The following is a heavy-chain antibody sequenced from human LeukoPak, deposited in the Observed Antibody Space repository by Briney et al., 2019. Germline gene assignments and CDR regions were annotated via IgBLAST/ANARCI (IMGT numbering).Heavy chain of an antibody. CDR1: GFTFSIFS. J-gene: IGHJ4*02. CDR3: AKTVVGAGWNYFDY. Sequence: PGGSLRLSCVASGFTFSIFSMSWVRQAPGKGLEWVSNIDSGGRTYFGDSVKGRFTISRDDSENTLYLQMSSLRGEDTAVYYCAKTVVGAGWNYFDYWGQGTLVTVSS. CDR2: IDSGGRT. V-gene: IGHV3-23*01. D-gene: IGHD3-9*01.